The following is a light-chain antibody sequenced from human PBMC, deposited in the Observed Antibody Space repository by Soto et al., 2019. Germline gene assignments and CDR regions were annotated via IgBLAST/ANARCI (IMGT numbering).Light chain of an antibody. V-gene: IGLV2-23*02. CDR2: EVS. J-gene: IGLJ1*01. Sequence: QSVLTQPASVSGSPGQSITISCTGTSSDVGSYNLVSWYQQHPGKAPKLMIYEVSKRPSGVSNRFSGSKSGNTASLTISGLQAEDEADYYCCSYAGSSTLVFGTGTMLTVL. CDR3: CSYAGSSTLV. CDR1: SSDVGSYNL.